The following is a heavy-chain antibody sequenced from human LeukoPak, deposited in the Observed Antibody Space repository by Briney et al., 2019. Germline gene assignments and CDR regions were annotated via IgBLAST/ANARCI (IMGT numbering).Heavy chain of an antibody. J-gene: IGHJ4*02. CDR3: ARMFEF. CDR1: GFTFSSYN. CDR2: ISSSGSTT. V-gene: IGHV3-48*04. Sequence: GGSLRLSCAASGFTFSSYNMNWVRQAPGKGLEWVSYISSSGSTTYYADSVKGRFTISRDNAKNSLFLQMNSLRAEDTAVYFCARMFEFWGQGTLVTVSS.